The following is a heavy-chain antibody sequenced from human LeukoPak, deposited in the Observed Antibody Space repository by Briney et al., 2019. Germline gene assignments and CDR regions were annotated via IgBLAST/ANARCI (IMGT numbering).Heavy chain of an antibody. D-gene: IGHD2-2*01. CDR3: ARDRCRSSSTSCYGGNWFDP. V-gene: IGHV1-69*04. CDR1: GGTFSSYA. J-gene: IGHJ5*02. Sequence: SVKVSCKASGGTFSSYAISWVRQAPGQGLEWMGRIIPIFGIANYAQKFQGRVTITADKSTGTAYMELSSLRSEDTAVYYCARDRCRSSSTSCYGGNWFDPWGQGTLVTVSS. CDR2: IIPIFGIA.